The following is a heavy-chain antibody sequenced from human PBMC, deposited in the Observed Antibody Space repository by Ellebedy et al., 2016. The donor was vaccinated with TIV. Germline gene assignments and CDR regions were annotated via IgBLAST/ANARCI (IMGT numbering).Heavy chain of an antibody. Sequence: ASVKVSXKASRYTFTSYDINWVRQATGQGLEWMGWMNPNSGNTGYAQKFQGRVTMTRNTSISTAYMELSSLRSEDTAVYYCARALRITMVRGVVNYYYYYGMDVWGQGTTVTVSS. CDR3: ARALRITMVRGVVNYYYYYGMDV. CDR2: MNPNSGNT. J-gene: IGHJ6*02. CDR1: RYTFTSYD. V-gene: IGHV1-8*01. D-gene: IGHD3-10*01.